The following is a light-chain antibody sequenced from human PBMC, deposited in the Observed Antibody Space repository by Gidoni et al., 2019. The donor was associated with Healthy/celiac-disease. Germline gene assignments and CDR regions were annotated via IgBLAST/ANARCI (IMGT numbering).Light chain of an antibody. CDR3: KQRSNWHPT. J-gene: IGKJ2*01. Sequence: EIVLTQSPATLSLSPGERATLSCRASQSVSSYLAWYQQKPGQAPRLLIYDASNRATGIPARFSGSGSGTDFTLTISSLEPEDFAVYYCKQRSNWHPTFGQGTKLEIK. CDR2: DAS. V-gene: IGKV3-11*01. CDR1: QSVSSY.